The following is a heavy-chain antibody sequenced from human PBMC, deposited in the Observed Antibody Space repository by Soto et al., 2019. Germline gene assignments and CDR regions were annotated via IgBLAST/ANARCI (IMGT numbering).Heavy chain of an antibody. J-gene: IGHJ4*02. CDR2: ISAYNGNT. CDR3: ARVIAAVVDFAY. V-gene: IGHV1-18*01. D-gene: IGHD6-13*01. Sequence: QVQLVQSGAEVKKPGASVTGSCKASGYTFTSYGISWQRQAPGQGLEWMGWISAYNGNTNYAHKLQGRVTMTTATATRIAYMELRTLTSDATAVYYCARVIAAVVDFAYWGQGTLVTVSS. CDR1: GYTFTSYG.